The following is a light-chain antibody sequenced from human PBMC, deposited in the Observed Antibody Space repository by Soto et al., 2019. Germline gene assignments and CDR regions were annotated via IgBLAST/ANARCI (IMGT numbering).Light chain of an antibody. CDR2: EVS. V-gene: IGLV2-14*01. J-gene: IGLJ1*01. CDR1: TNDVGGYNY. CDR3: NSYTSSTSRPYV. Sequence: QSVLTQPASVSGSPGQSITISCTGTTNDVGGYNYVSWYQQHPGKAPKLLIFEVSNRPSGVSNRFSGSKSGNTASLTISALQAEDEADYFCNSYTSSTSRPYVFGTGTKVTVL.